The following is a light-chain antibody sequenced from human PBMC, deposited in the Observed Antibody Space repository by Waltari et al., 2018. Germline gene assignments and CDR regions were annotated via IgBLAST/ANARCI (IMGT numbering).Light chain of an antibody. CDR3: AAWDDSLNGHVV. CDR1: SSNIGRNT. J-gene: IGLJ2*01. Sequence: QSVVTQPPSASGTPGQRVTISCSGSSSNIGRNTVNWYQHLPGTAPKLLIYSNDKRPSGVPDRVSASKAGTSASLAISGLLSEDDADYYCAAWDDSLNGHVVFGGGTKLTVL. CDR2: SND. V-gene: IGLV1-44*01.